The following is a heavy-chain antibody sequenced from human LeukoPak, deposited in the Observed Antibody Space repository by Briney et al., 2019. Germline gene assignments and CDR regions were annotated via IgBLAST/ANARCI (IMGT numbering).Heavy chain of an antibody. CDR2: IKQDGSQK. V-gene: IGHV3-7*01. CDR3: ARGDYGDV. CDR1: GFTFSAYW. D-gene: IGHD4-17*01. J-gene: IGHJ6*04. Sequence: GGSLRLSCAASGFTFSAYWMNWVRQTPGKGLEWAANIKQDGSQKNYVDSVKGRFTISRDNGKNSLFLQMNSLRAEDTALYYCARGDYGDVWGKGTTVTVSS.